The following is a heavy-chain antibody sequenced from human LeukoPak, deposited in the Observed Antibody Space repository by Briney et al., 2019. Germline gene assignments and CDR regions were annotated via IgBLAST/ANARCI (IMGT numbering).Heavy chain of an antibody. J-gene: IGHJ3*02. Sequence: SETLSLTCTVSGGSISSYYWSWIRQPPGKGLEWIGHIYYSGSTNYNPSLKSRVTISVGTSKNQFSLKLSSVTAADTAVYYCARGEYYYGSPYAFDIWGQGTMVTVSS. CDR1: GGSISSYY. CDR2: IYYSGST. D-gene: IGHD3-10*01. CDR3: ARGEYYYGSPYAFDI. V-gene: IGHV4-59*01.